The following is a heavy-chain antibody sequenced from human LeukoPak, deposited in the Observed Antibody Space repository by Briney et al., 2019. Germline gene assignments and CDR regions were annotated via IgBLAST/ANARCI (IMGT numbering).Heavy chain of an antibody. CDR2: IYSSGST. J-gene: IGHJ4*02. V-gene: IGHV4-59*08. Sequence: SETLSLTCTVSGGSISSYYWSWTRQPPGRGLEWIGYIYSSGSTNYNPSLKSRVTISVDTSKNQFSLRLSSVTAADTAVYYCARRVPPSFDYWGQGTLVTVSS. CDR3: ARRVPPSFDY. D-gene: IGHD2-2*01. CDR1: GGSISSYY.